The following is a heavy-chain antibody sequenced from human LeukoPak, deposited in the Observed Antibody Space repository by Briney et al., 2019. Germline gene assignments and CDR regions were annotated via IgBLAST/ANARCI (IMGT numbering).Heavy chain of an antibody. Sequence: GGSLRLSCAASGFTFDDYTMHWVRHVPGKGLECISFITWDAGSTYYADSVKGRFTISRDNSKNSLYLLMNSLRTEDTALYYCAKDGKISGLFDDWGQGTLVTVSS. D-gene: IGHD2-15*01. V-gene: IGHV3-43*01. CDR3: AKDGKISGLFDD. CDR1: GFTFDDYT. CDR2: ITWDAGST. J-gene: IGHJ4*02.